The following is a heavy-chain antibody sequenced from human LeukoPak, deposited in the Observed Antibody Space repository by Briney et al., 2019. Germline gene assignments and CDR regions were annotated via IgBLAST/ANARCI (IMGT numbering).Heavy chain of an antibody. CDR2: LSGSGGST. CDR1: GFTFSSYA. V-gene: IGHV3-23*01. J-gene: IGHJ4*02. D-gene: IGHD3-22*01. Sequence: GGSLRLSCAASGFTFSSYAMSWVRQAPGKGLEWVSALSGSGGSTYYANSVNGRFTISRDNSKNTLYLQMNSLRAEDTAVYDCAKVSSLYYYDSSGYSDYWGQGTLVTVSS. CDR3: AKVSSLYYYDSSGYSDY.